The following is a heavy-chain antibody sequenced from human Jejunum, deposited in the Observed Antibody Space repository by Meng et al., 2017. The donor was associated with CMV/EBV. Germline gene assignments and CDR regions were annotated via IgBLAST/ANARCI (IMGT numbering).Heavy chain of an antibody. CDR1: VFSFSDPY. J-gene: IGHJ4*02. CDR3: ARGNYPWYFDY. Sequence: SGGCFCQPAALLSLSCACVVFSFSDPYINCIRQAPGKGLEWIVYIGSSSSFTNYADSEKGRFTISRDNAKNSVYLQMNSLRAEDTAVYYCARGNYPWYFDYWGQGTLVTVSS. CDR2: IGSSSSFT. D-gene: IGHD3-10*01. V-gene: IGHV3-11*03.